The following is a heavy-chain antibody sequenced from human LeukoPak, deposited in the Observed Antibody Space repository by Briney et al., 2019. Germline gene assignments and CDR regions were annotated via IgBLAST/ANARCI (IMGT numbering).Heavy chain of an antibody. J-gene: IGHJ4*02. CDR2: IWYDGSNK. Sequence: GGSLRLSCAASGFTFSSYTMHWVRQAPGKGLEWVAVIWYDGSNKYYADSVKGRFTISRDNSKNTLYLQMNSLRAEDTAVYYCARDSRLGKDYFDYWGQGTLVTVSS. V-gene: IGHV3-33*08. CDR3: ARDSRLGKDYFDY. CDR1: GFTFSSYT. D-gene: IGHD7-27*01.